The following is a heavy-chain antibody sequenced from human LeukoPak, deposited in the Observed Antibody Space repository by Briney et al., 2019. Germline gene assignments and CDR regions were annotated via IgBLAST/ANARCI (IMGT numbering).Heavy chain of an antibody. D-gene: IGHD3-22*01. CDR2: IYPDDSNT. Sequence: GESLKISCKGSGYSFTNYCIGWVRQMPGKGLEWVGIIYPDDSNTIYSPSFQGQVTMSADMSINTAYLEWSSLKASDSAMYYCARHDTSGWTPTSTFDIWGQGTMVTVSS. V-gene: IGHV5-51*01. CDR1: GYSFTNYC. CDR3: ARHDTSGWTPTSTFDI. J-gene: IGHJ3*02.